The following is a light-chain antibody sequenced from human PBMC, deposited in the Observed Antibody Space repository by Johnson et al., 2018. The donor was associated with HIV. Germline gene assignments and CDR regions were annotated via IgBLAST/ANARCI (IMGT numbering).Light chain of an antibody. CDR1: SSNIGNNY. J-gene: IGLJ1*01. V-gene: IGLV1-51*02. CDR3: GTWDSSLSAGF. CDR2: ENN. Sequence: QSVLTQPPSVSAAPGQKVTISCSGSSSNIGNNYVSWYQQLPGTAPKLLIHENNKRPSGIPDRFSGSKSGTSATLGITGLQTGDEADYYCGTWDSSLSAGFFGTGTKVTVL.